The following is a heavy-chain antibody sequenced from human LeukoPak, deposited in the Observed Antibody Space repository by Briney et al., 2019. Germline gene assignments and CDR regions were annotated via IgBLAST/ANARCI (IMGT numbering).Heavy chain of an antibody. D-gene: IGHD3-10*01. CDR2: MYYSGST. J-gene: IGHJ4*02. CDR3: ARGYGSGSYSHFDY. Sequence: SETLSLTCTVSGGSISSYYWSWIRQPPGKGLEWIGYMYYSGSTNYNPSLKSRVTISVDTSKNQFSLKLSSVTAADTAVYYCARGYGSGSYSHFDYWGQGTLVTVS. CDR1: GGSISSYY. V-gene: IGHV4-59*01.